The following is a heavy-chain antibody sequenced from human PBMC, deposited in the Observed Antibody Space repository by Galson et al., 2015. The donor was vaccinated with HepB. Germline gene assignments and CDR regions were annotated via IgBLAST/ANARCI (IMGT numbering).Heavy chain of an antibody. CDR2: ISSTGSDI. V-gene: IGHV3-48*03. CDR3: ARGSMCHMDF. J-gene: IGHJ6*02. Sequence: SLRLSCAASGFTFSDYEMNWVRQAPGKGLEWVSYISSTGSDISYADSVKGRFTISRDNAKNSLYLQMNSLRAEDTSVYYCARGSMCHMDFWGQGTTVTVAS. CDR1: GFTFSDYE. D-gene: IGHD2/OR15-2a*01.